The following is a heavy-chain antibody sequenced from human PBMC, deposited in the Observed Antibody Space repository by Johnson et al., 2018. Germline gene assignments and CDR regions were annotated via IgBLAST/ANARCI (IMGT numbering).Heavy chain of an antibody. CDR1: GGTFSSYA. CDR3: ARSAYYYHTGYFQH. D-gene: IGHD3-22*01. CDR2: IIGMFGTA. Sequence: QVQLVQSGAEVKKPGSSVKVSCKTSGGTFSSYAFSWVRQAPGQGLEWMGGIIGMFGTAHYAQKFQGRVTVTADELTSTADMELSSLTAEDTAVYYCARSAYYYHTGYFQHWGQGTLVTVSS. J-gene: IGHJ1*01. V-gene: IGHV1-69*12.